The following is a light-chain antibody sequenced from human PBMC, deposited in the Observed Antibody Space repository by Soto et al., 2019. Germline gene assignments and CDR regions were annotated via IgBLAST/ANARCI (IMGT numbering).Light chain of an antibody. CDR2: KNN. CDR1: SSNIGSNT. V-gene: IGLV1-44*01. CDR3: ATWDDSLNGVL. J-gene: IGLJ2*01. Sequence: QSVLTQPPSASGTPGQRVTISCSGSSSNIGSNTVNWYQQLRGTAPKFLIYKNNQRPSGVPDRFSGSKSGTSASLAISGLQSEDEADYYCATWDDSLNGVLFGGGTKLTVL.